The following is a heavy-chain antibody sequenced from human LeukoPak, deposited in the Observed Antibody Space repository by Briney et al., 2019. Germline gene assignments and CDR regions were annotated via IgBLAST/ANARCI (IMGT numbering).Heavy chain of an antibody. D-gene: IGHD6-6*01. CDR3: AEDHNSISSWGY. CDR2: INSDGSST. J-gene: IGHJ4*02. V-gene: IGHV3-74*01. CDR1: GFTFSSYW. Sequence: GGSLRLSCAASGFTFSSYWMHWVRQAPEKRLVWVSRINSDGSSTSYADSVKGRFTISRDNAKNTLYLQMNSLRVDDTAVYYCAEDHNSISSWGYWGQGTLVTVSS.